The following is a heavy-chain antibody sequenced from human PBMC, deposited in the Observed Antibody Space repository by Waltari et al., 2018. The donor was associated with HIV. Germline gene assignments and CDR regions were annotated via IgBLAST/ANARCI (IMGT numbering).Heavy chain of an antibody. V-gene: IGHV3-74*03. D-gene: IGHD5-12*01. CDR3: TRVPEVEMATIWYFDL. Sequence: EVQLVESGGGLVEPGGPLRLSCASSGFTFSSYWMPRVRKAPGKGRWWVSCINSDGSSTKYANSVKDRCIISRDNAKNTLYLQMNTLRDEDTAVYYCTRVPEVEMATIWYFDLWGRGTLVTVSS. CDR2: INSDGSST. J-gene: IGHJ2*01. CDR1: GFTFSSYW.